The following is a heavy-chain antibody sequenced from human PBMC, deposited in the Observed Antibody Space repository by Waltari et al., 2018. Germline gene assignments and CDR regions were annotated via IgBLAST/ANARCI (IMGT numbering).Heavy chain of an antibody. CDR3: ARAIGVVDFDY. CDR1: GFTFSSYS. CDR2: ISSSSSYI. J-gene: IGHJ4*02. Sequence: EVQLVESGGGLVKPGGSLRPSCAASGFTFSSYSMNWVRQAPGKGLEWVSSISSSSSYIYYADSVKGRFTISRDNAKNSLYLQMNSLRAEDTAVYYCARAIGVVDFDYWGQGTLVTVSS. V-gene: IGHV3-21*01. D-gene: IGHD2-2*01.